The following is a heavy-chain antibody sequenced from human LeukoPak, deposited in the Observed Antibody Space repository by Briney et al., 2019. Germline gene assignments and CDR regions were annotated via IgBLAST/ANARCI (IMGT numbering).Heavy chain of an antibody. CDR2: ISSSGSTI. CDR3: ARDRGDYDFWSGSFDY. Sequence: GGSLRLSCAASGFTFSSYEMNWVRQAPGKGLEWVSYISSSGSTIYYADSVKGRFTISRDNAKNSLYLQMNSLRAEDTAVYYCARDRGDYDFWSGSFDYWGQGTLVTVSS. J-gene: IGHJ4*02. D-gene: IGHD3-3*01. V-gene: IGHV3-48*03. CDR1: GFTFSSYE.